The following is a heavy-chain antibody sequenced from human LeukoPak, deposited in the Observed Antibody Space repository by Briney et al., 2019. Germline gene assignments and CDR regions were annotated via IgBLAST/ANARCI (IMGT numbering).Heavy chain of an antibody. J-gene: IGHJ3*02. V-gene: IGHV4-39*01. D-gene: IGHD1-1*01. CDR3: ARRGLTTATDDGFDI. CDR2: IYYSGST. Sequence: PSETLSLTCTVSGGSISSSSYYWGWIRQPPGKGLEWIGSIYYSGSTYYNPSLKSRVTISVDTSKNQFSLKLSSVTAADTAVYYCARRGLTTATDDGFDIWGQGTMVTVSS. CDR1: GGSISSSSYY.